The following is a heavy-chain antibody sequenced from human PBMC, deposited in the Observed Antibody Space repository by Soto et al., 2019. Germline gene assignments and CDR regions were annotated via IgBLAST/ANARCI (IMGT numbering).Heavy chain of an antibody. J-gene: IGHJ6*03. CDR3: ARDVVAAEDYYYYYMDV. Sequence: SETLSLTCAVYGGSFSGYYWSWIRQPPGKGLEWIGEIYHSGSTNYNPSLKSRVTISVDTSKNQFSLKLSSVTAADTAVYYCARDVVAAEDYYYYYMDVWGKGTTVTVSS. CDR2: IYHSGST. CDR1: GGSFSGYY. V-gene: IGHV4-34*01. D-gene: IGHD2-15*01.